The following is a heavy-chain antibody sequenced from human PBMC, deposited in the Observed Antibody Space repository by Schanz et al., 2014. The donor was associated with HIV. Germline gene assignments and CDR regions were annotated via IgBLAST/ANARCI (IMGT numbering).Heavy chain of an antibody. CDR3: AKDWARTAGYCFHY. CDR1: GFIFNDFA. D-gene: IGHD3-9*01. CDR2: ISWNSGSI. Sequence: VHLGQSGGGVVQPGRSLRLSCAASGFIFNDFAMHWVRQAPGKGLEWVSTISWNSGSIAYADSVKGRFTISRDNAKNALYLQMNSLRAEDTAFYYCAKDWARTAGYCFHYWGQGTLVTVSS. J-gene: IGHJ4*02. V-gene: IGHV3-9*01.